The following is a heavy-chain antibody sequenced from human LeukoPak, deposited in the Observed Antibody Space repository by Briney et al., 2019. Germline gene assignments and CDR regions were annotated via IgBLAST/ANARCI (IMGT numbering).Heavy chain of an antibody. CDR1: GYSFTGYY. J-gene: IGHJ4*02. Sequence: ASVTVSCNASGYSFTGYYMHWVRQAPAPGLEWMGWINPNSSGRNYAQKFQGRVIMTRDTSISTAYMELRRLRSDDTDVYYCAREAWGVAARDTYYFDYWGQGTLVTVSS. CDR2: INPNSSGR. D-gene: IGHD6-6*01. CDR3: AREAWGVAARDTYYFDY. V-gene: IGHV1-2*02.